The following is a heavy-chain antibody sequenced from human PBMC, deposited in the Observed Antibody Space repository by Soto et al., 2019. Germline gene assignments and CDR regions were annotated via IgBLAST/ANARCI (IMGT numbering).Heavy chain of an antibody. V-gene: IGHV1-46*03. CDR2: INPSGGST. Sequence: QVQLVQSGAEVKKPGASVKVSCTASGYTFTSYYMHWVRQAPGQGLEWMGIINPSGGSTSYAQKFQDRVTMTRDTSTSTVYMEQSSMRAEDTAVYYCARDPTNSSGMDYWGQGTLVTVSS. D-gene: IGHD6-19*01. J-gene: IGHJ4*02. CDR3: ARDPTNSSGMDY. CDR1: GYTFTSYY.